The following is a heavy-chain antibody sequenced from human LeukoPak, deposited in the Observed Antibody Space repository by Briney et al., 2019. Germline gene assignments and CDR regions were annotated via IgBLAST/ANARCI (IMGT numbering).Heavy chain of an antibody. J-gene: IGHJ3*02. Sequence: PSETLSLTCTVSGGSINNYYWNWVRQPPGKGLEWIGYIYNSGSTSGSTNYNPSLKSRVTISGDTSKNQFSLKLTSVTAADTAVYYCARNPPGIRQNAFDIWGQGAMVTVSS. CDR1: GGSINNYY. CDR2: IYNSGSTSGST. CDR3: ARNPPGIRQNAFDI. V-gene: IGHV4-59*01.